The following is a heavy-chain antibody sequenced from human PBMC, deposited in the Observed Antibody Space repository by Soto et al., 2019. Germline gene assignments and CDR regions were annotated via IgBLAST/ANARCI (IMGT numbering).Heavy chain of an antibody. CDR3: AARTDSLRSYYSGLDV. Sequence: SETLSLTCTVSGGSVSSGSHYWSWIRQSPGKGLEWIGYIYNSGITKYNATLKSRVTISVDTSKNQFSLRLISVTAADTAVYYCAARTDSLRSYYSGLDVWGQGTTVTVSS. CDR1: GGSVSSGSHY. V-gene: IGHV4-61*01. CDR2: IYNSGIT. J-gene: IGHJ6*02.